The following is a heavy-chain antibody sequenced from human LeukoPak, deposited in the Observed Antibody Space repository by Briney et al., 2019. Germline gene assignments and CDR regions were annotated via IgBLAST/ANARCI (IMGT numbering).Heavy chain of an antibody. D-gene: IGHD3-22*01. CDR3: AREHDYYDSSGYGQNFDY. J-gene: IGHJ4*02. Sequence: SETLSLTCAVSGGSISSSNWWSWVRQPPGKGLEWIGEIYHSGSTNYNPSLKSRVTISVDKSKNQFSLKLSSVTAADTAVYYCAREHDYYDSSGYGQNFDYWGQGTLVTVSS. CDR1: GGSISSSNW. CDR2: IYHSGST. V-gene: IGHV4-4*02.